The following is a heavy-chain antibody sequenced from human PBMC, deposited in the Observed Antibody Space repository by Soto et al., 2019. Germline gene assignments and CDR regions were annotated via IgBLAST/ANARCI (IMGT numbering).Heavy chain of an antibody. CDR2: VSGGGAST. J-gene: IGHJ4*02. D-gene: IGHD3-3*01. Sequence: GGSLRLSCAATGFSFACYALTWVRRAPGKGLEWLSAVSGGGASTYYADSVRGRFSISRDVSGNMIYLQLNRLTAGDTATYYCAKTQTFNGYYGGFDAWGQGTRVTVSS. CDR3: AKTQTFNGYYGGFDA. CDR1: GFSFACYA. V-gene: IGHV3-23*01.